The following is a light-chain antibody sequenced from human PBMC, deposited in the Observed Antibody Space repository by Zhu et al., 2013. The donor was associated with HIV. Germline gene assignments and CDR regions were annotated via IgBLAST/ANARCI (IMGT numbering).Light chain of an antibody. Sequence: DIQMTQSPFSLSASVGDRVTITCRASQRVSNNLAWYQQKPGKVPKLLIYGASTLQSGVPSRFSGSGSGTNFTLTISSLQSEDCAVYYCLQYHNWPPWTFGQGTKVEIE. CDR2: GAS. CDR1: QRVSNN. V-gene: IGKV1-27*01. J-gene: IGKJ1*01. CDR3: LQYHNWPPWT.